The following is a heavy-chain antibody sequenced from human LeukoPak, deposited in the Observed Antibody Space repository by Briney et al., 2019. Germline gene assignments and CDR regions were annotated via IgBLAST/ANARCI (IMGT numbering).Heavy chain of an antibody. J-gene: IGHJ5*02. Sequence: GGSLRLSCAASGFTFSSYAMHWVRQAPGKGLEWVTGVSYHESNKYYADSVKGRFTISRDNAKNSLYLQMNSLRASDTAVYYCARELNGAFDPWGQGSLVTVSS. CDR2: VSYHESNK. D-gene: IGHD1-1*01. V-gene: IGHV3-30*04. CDR3: ARELNGAFDP. CDR1: GFTFSSYA.